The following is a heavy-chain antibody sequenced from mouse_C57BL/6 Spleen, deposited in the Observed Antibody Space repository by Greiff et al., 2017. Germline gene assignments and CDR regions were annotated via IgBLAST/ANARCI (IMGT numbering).Heavy chain of an antibody. J-gene: IGHJ2*01. CDR1: GFNIKDDY. V-gene: IGHV14-4*01. CDR3: TFYYGSSYDY. Sequence: VQLQQSGAKLVRPGASVKLSCTASGFNIKDDYMHWVKQRPEQGLEWIGWIDPENGDTEYASKFQGKATITADTSSNTAYLQLSSLTSEDTAVYYCTFYYGSSYDYWGQGTTLTVSS. CDR2: IDPENGDT. D-gene: IGHD1-1*01.